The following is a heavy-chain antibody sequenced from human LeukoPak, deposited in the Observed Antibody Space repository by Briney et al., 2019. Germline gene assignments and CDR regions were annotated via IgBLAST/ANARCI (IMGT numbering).Heavy chain of an antibody. D-gene: IGHD2-15*01. V-gene: IGHV1-18*01. CDR1: GYTFTSDG. CDR3: ARDSRGHCSGGSFYSSSYFDF. Sequence: ASVKVSCKASGYTFTSDGISFVRQAPGQGLEWMGCISAYNVNTNYAQKLQGRVTMTTDTYTSTDYMELRSLRSDDTAVYYCARDSRGHCSGGSFYSSSYFDFWGQGTLVTVSS. J-gene: IGHJ4*02. CDR2: ISAYNVNT.